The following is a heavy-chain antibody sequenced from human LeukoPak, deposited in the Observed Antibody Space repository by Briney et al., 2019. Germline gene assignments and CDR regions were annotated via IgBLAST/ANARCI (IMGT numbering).Heavy chain of an antibody. V-gene: IGHV4-4*02. J-gene: IGHJ4*02. CDR3: ARNAGYSDLNY. CDR1: GDSFSSNDY. CDR2: IYRSGAT. Sequence: SETLSLTCTVSGDSFSSNDYWTWVRQPPGKGLEWIGEIYRSGATNYNPSLRSRVTVSLDKSKNQFSLRLNSVTAADTAIYYCARNAGYSDLNYWGQGVLVTVSS. D-gene: IGHD3-22*01.